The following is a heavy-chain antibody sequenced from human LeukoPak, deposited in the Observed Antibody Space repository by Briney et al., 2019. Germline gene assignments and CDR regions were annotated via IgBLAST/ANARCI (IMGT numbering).Heavy chain of an antibody. CDR1: GYSFTGDY. V-gene: IGHV1-2*02. Sequence: ASVKVSCKASGYSFTGDYVYWVRQAPGQGLEWMGWINPNSGGTNYAQKFQGRVTMTRDTSISTAYMELSSLRSDDTAVYYCAGSSPSGNWFDPWGQGTLVTVSS. J-gene: IGHJ5*02. D-gene: IGHD6-6*01. CDR3: AGSSPSGNWFDP. CDR2: INPNSGGT.